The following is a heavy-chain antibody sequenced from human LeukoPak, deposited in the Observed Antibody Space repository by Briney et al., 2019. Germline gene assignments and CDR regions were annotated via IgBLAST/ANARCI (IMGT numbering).Heavy chain of an antibody. V-gene: IGHV3-9*01. D-gene: IGHD3-10*01. J-gene: IGHJ4*02. Sequence: PGGSLRLSCAASGLTFDDYAMHWVRQAPGKGLEWVSGISWNSGSIGYADSVKGRFTISRDNAKNSLYLQMNSLRAEDTALYYCAKDAHRYYYGSGSFDYWGQGTLVTVSS. CDR1: GLTFDDYA. CDR2: ISWNSGSI. CDR3: AKDAHRYYYGSGSFDY.